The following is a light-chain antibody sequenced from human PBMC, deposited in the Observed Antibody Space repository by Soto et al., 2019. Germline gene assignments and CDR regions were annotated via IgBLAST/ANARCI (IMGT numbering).Light chain of an antibody. CDR2: GAS. J-gene: IGKJ5*01. CDR3: QQYGTSPIT. Sequence: ENVLTSFLAALSLYPGERATLSCRASQTVSSYLTWYQQRPGQAPRLLVYGASKRAPGIPDRLSGSGSGTDFTLTISRLEPEDFGLHYCQQYGTSPITLGQETRLHNK. CDR1: QTVSSY. V-gene: IGKV3-20*01.